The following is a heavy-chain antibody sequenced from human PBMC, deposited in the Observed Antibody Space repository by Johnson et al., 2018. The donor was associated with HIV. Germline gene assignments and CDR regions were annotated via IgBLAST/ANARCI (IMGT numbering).Heavy chain of an antibody. CDR1: GFTFSSYA. Sequence: QMQLVESGGGVVQPGRSLRLSCAASGFTFSSYAMHWVRQAPGKGLEWVAVISFDGSNKYYADSVKGRFAISRDNSKNTLYLQMNSLRAEETAVYYCARDGDLNRYCSNGVCSDAFDIWGQGTMVTVSS. V-gene: IGHV3-30*09. D-gene: IGHD2-8*01. J-gene: IGHJ3*02. CDR2: ISFDGSNK. CDR3: ARDGDLNRYCSNGVCSDAFDI.